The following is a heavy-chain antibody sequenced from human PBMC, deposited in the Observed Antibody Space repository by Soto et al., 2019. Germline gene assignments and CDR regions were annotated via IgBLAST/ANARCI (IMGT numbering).Heavy chain of an antibody. Sequence: VQLVESGGGVVQPGRSLRLSCAASGFTFSDYAMHWVRQAPGKGLEWVAVVSNEGRNTHYADSVKGRFTISRDSSKNTVSLEMTSLRAEDTAVYYCAKGGRQWLVTSDFNYWGQGALVTVSS. CDR2: VSNEGRNT. D-gene: IGHD6-19*01. CDR1: GFTFSDYA. V-gene: IGHV3-30*18. J-gene: IGHJ4*02. CDR3: AKGGRQWLVTSDFNY.